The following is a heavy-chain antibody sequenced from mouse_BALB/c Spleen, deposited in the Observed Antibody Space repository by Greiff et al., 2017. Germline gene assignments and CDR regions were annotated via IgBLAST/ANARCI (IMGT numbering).Heavy chain of an antibody. CDR3: ARDLYDGYYEFAY. Sequence: EVQLVESGGGLVQPGGSLKLSCAASGFTFSSYGMSWVRQTPDKRLELVATINSNGGSTYYPDSVKGRFTISRDNAKNTLYLQMSSLKSEDTAMYYCARDLYDGYYEFAYWGQGTLVTVSA. CDR1: GFTFSSYG. D-gene: IGHD2-3*01. CDR2: INSNGGST. V-gene: IGHV5-6-3*01. J-gene: IGHJ3*01.